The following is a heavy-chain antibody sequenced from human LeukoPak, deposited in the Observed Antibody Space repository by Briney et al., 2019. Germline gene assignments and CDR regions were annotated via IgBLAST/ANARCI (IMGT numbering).Heavy chain of an antibody. CDR1: GYSISSGYY. CDR2: ISHSGST. J-gene: IGHJ5*02. CDR3: ARGWIDAPNWFDP. Sequence: SETLSLTCTVSGYSISSGYYWGWIRQPPGKGLEWIGSISHSGSTYYNPSLKGRATISMDTSKNQFSLKLTSVTAADTAVYYCARGWIDAPNWFDPWGQGTLVTVSS. V-gene: IGHV4-38-2*02. D-gene: IGHD2-2*01.